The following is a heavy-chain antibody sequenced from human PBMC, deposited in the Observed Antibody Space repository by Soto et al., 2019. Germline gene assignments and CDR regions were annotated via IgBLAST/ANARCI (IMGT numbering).Heavy chain of an antibody. J-gene: IGHJ4*02. Sequence: EVQLLESGGGLVQPGGSLRLYCAASGFTFSNYAMNWVRQAPGKGLEWVSTISSSSGSTYYEDSVRCRFNISRDTYMNFLYLQMNSLRGDDTAVYYCSKGGSERYSGQHSDYWGQGTLVTISS. CDR2: ISSSSGST. CDR1: GFTFSNYA. D-gene: IGHD5-12*01. V-gene: IGHV3-23*01. CDR3: SKGGSERYSGQHSDY.